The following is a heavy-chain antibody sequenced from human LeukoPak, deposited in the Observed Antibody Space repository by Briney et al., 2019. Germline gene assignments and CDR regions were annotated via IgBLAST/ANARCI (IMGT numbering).Heavy chain of an antibody. D-gene: IGHD3-3*01. CDR2: KSYDGSNK. Sequence: PGRSLRLSCAASGFTFSSYAMHWVRQAPGKGLEWVAVKSYDGSNKYYADSVKGRFTISRDNSKNTLYLQMNSLRAEDTAVYYCARDLDYDFWSGYYIRYYYYGMDVWGQGTTVTVSS. CDR3: ARDLDYDFWSGYYIRYYYYGMDV. V-gene: IGHV3-30*04. J-gene: IGHJ6*02. CDR1: GFTFSSYA.